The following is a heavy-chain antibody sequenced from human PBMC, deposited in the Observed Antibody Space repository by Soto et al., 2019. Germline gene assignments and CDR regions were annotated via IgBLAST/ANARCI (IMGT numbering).Heavy chain of an antibody. V-gene: IGHV3-30-3*01. CDR2: ISYDGSNK. CDR1: GFTFSSYA. Sequence: QVQLVESGGGVVQPGRSLRLSCAASGFTFSSYAMHWVSQAPGKGLEWVAIISYDGSNKYYADSVKGRFTISRDNSKSTLFLQMNSLRAEDTAVYYCARMDGSGYYGSYVDYWGQGTLVTVSS. CDR3: ARMDGSGYYGSYVDY. J-gene: IGHJ4*02. D-gene: IGHD3-22*01.